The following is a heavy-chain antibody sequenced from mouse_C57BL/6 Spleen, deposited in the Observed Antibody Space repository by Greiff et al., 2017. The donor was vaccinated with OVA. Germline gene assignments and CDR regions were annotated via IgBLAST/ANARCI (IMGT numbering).Heavy chain of an antibody. CDR1: GFNIRDDD. J-gene: IGHJ3*01. CDR3: TTNGDSSGSWFDY. D-gene: IGHD3-2*02. CDR2: IGPGNSDT. V-gene: IGHV14-4*01. Sequence: EVQLVQSGAGLVRPGASVKLSCAASGFNIRDDDMHWVRQRPEQGLEWIGWIGPGNSDTEYAAKVQGRVTISRDTASNTLYLQLSSLSSEDATVYCCTTNGDSSGSWFDYWGQGTLVTVSA.